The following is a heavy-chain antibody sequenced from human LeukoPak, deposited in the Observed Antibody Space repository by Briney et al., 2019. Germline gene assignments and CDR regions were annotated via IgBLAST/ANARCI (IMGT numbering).Heavy chain of an antibody. CDR1: GYTFTGYY. D-gene: IGHD6-6*01. Sequence: ASVKASCKASGYTFTGYYMHWVRQAPGQGLEWMGWINPNSGGTNYAQKFQGRVTMTRDTSISTAYMGLSRLRSDDTAVYYCARTSIARTRVFDYWGQGTLVTVSS. CDR2: INPNSGGT. V-gene: IGHV1-2*02. CDR3: ARTSIARTRVFDY. J-gene: IGHJ4*02.